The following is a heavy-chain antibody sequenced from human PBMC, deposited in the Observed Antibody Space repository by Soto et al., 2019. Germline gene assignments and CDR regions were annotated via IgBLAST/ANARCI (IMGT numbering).Heavy chain of an antibody. D-gene: IGHD4-4*01. J-gene: IGHJ6*02. V-gene: IGHV3-74*01. Sequence: GWSLRLSCAASVFTFISYWMHWVRQAPGEGLMWVSRINPDGSTTSYADSVKGRFTISRDNAKNTLYLQMNSLRVEDTAVYYCARVPTTVTTPGMDVWGQGTTVTVSS. CDR3: ARVPTTVTTPGMDV. CDR1: VFTFISYW. CDR2: INPDGSTT.